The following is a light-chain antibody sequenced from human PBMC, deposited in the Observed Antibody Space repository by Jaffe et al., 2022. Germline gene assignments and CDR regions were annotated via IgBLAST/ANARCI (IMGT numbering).Light chain of an antibody. CDR1: QSITSF. V-gene: IGKV1-39*01. J-gene: IGKJ2*01. CDR3: QQSYSSPLYT. CDR2: AAS. Sequence: DIQMTQSPSSLSASVGDRVTITCRASQSITSFLNWYQQKPGKAPILLIYAASNLQSGVPSRFSGRGSGTDFTLTISSLQPEDFATYYCQQSYSSPLYTFGQGTKLEIK.